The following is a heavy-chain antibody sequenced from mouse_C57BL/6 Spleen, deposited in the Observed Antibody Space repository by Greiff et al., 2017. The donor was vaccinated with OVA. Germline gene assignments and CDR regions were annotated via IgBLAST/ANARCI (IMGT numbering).Heavy chain of an antibody. Sequence: QVQLQQPGAELVMPGASVKLSCKASGYTFTSYWMHWVKQRPGQGLEWIGEIDPSDSYTNYNQKFKGKSTLTVDKSSSTAYMQLSSLTSEDSAVYYCARSRWVRIGAHAMDYWGQGTSVTVSS. D-gene: IGHD2-3*01. CDR3: ARSRWVRIGAHAMDY. V-gene: IGHV1-69*01. CDR1: GYTFTSYW. J-gene: IGHJ4*01. CDR2: IDPSDSYT.